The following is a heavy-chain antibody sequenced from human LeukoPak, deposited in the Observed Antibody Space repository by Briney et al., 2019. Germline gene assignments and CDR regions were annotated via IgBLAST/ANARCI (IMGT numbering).Heavy chain of an antibody. CDR1: GFTFSSYA. D-gene: IGHD2-2*01. CDR2: ISDSGGST. V-gene: IGHV3-23*01. J-gene: IGHJ4*02. CDR3: AKAIVPAATIELFDF. Sequence: TGGSLRLSCAASGFTFSSYAMSWVRQAPGKGLEWVSGISDSGGSTYYADSVKGRFNISRDNSKNTLDLQMNSLRAEDTAVYYCAKAIVPAATIELFDFWGQGALVTVSS.